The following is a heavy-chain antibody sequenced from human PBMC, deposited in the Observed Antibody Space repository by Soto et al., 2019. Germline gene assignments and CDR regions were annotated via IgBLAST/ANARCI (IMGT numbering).Heavy chain of an antibody. D-gene: IGHD2-2*01. J-gene: IGHJ3*02. CDR2: IYYSGST. CDR1: GGSISSGGYY. CDR3: AGMPDHSIVVVPAATDRTFDI. V-gene: IGHV4-31*03. Sequence: PSETLSLTCTVSGGSISSGGYYWSWIRQHPGKGLEWIGYIYYSGSTYYNPSLKSRVTISVDTSKNQFSLKLSSVTAADTAVYYCAGMPDHSIVVVPAATDRTFDIWGQGTMVTVSS.